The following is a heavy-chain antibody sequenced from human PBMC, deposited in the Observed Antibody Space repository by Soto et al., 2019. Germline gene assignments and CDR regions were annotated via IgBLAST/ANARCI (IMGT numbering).Heavy chain of an antibody. D-gene: IGHD3-3*01. J-gene: IGHJ4*02. CDR3: AKDWKYYDFWCGYPGPGY. V-gene: IGHV3-23*01. CDR1: GFTFSSYA. Sequence: GGSLRLSCAASGFTFSSYAMSWVRQAPGKGLEWVSAISGSGDSTYYADSVKGRFTISRENSKTTLYLQMNSLRAEDTAVYYCAKDWKYYDFWCGYPGPGYWGQGTLVTVSS. CDR2: ISGSGDST.